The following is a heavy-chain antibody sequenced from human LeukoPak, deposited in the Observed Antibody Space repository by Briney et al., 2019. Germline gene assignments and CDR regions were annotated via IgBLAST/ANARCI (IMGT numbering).Heavy chain of an antibody. CDR2: IKQDGSET. V-gene: IGHV3-7*01. D-gene: IGHD6-19*01. CDR1: RFTLSNYW. J-gene: IGHJ4*02. Sequence: GGSLRLSCAASRFTLSNYWMSWVRQAPGKGLEWVANIKQDGSETYYVDSVKGRFTISRDNAKNSLSLQMNSLRAEDTAVYYCARQRGSGCLDYWGQGTLVTASS. CDR3: ARQRGSGCLDY.